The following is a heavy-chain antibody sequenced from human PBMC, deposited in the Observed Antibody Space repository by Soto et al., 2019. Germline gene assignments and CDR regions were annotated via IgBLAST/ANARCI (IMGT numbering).Heavy chain of an antibody. V-gene: IGHV3-49*04. CDR2: IRSKAYGGTT. D-gene: IGHD2-15*01. CDR3: TSIKRAFYHILRSNHVPDAFHF. J-gene: IGHJ3*01. CDR1: GFTCGAYA. Sequence: GGSLRLSCTASGFTCGAYAMSWVRQAPGKGLEWVGFIRSKAYGGTTEYAASVKGRFTISRDDSKSIAYLQMNSLKTEDTAVYYCTSIKRAFYHILRSNHVPDAFHFWA.